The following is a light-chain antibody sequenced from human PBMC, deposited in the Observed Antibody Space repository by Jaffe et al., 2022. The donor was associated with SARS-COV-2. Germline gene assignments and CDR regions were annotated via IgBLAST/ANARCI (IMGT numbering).Light chain of an antibody. CDR2: EVN. Sequence: QSALTQPPSASGSPGQSVTISCTGTSSDVGGYKYVSWYQKHPGKAPKLIIYEVNKRPSGVPDRFFASKSGNTASLTVSGLQAEDEADYYCSSYAGSNIFVFGTGTKVTVL. CDR1: SSDVGGYKY. J-gene: IGLJ1*01. V-gene: IGLV2-8*01. CDR3: SSYAGSNIFV.